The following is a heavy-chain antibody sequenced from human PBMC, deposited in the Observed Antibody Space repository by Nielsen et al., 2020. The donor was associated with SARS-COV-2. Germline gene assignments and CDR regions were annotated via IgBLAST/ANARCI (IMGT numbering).Heavy chain of an antibody. CDR1: GFTFSSYS. D-gene: IGHD6-25*01. V-gene: IGHV3-48*04. J-gene: IGHJ2*01. CDR3: ARDQDGGAATSNWYFDL. Sequence: GGSLRLSCEASGFTFSSYSMNWVRQAPGKGLEWVSYILSTGTSIYYADSVKGRFIISRDNARSTLYLQMNSLRVEDTAVYYCARDQDGGAATSNWYFDLWGRGTLVIVSS. CDR2: ILSTGTSI.